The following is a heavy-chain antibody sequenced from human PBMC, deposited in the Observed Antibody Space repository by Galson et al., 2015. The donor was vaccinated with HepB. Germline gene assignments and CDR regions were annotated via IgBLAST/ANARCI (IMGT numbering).Heavy chain of an antibody. D-gene: IGHD3-22*01. CDR2: ISSSSSYI. CDR1: GFTFSSYS. CDR3: ARDYYDSSGYYYQAY. V-gene: IGHV3-21*01. J-gene: IGHJ4*02. Sequence: SLRLSCAASGFTFSSYSMNWVRQAPGKGLEWVSSISSSSSYIYYADSVKGRFTISRDNAKNSLYLQMNSLRAEDTAVYYCARDYYDSSGYYYQAYWGQGTLVTVSS.